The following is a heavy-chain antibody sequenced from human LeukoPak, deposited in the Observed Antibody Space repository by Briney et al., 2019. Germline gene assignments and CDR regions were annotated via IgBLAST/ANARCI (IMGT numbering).Heavy chain of an antibody. J-gene: IGHJ4*02. CDR3: AGLVGRYSSGLYYYYFDY. CDR1: GDSINSLDL. D-gene: IGHD3-22*01. V-gene: IGHV4-4*02. CDR2: MYLSGTT. Sequence: SGTLSLTCTVSGDSINSLDLWSWVRQPPGKGLEWIGEMYLSGTTHSNPSVKSRVTISIDKSKNQFFLNLSSVTAADTAVYYCAGLVGRYSSGLYYYYFDYWGQGTLATVSS.